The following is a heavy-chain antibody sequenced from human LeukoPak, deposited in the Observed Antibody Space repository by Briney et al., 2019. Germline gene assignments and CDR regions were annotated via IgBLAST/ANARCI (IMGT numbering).Heavy chain of an antibody. J-gene: IGHJ5*02. CDR2: IWHGGGKR. D-gene: IGHD2-15*01. CDR1: GFTFSYYG. V-gene: IGHV3-33*01. Sequence: GGSLRLSCAASGFTFSYYGMQWVRQAPGKGLEWVALIWHGGGKRYYADSVKGRFTISRDNSKNTLYLQMTTLRAEDTAVYYCARERSCSGGSCYSTNWFDPWGQGTLVTVSS. CDR3: ARERSCSGGSCYSTNWFDP.